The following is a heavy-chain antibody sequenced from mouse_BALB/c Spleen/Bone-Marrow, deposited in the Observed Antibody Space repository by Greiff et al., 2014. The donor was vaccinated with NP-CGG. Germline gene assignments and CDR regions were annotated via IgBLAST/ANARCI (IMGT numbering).Heavy chain of an antibody. CDR2: IDPANGNT. CDR1: GFNVKDTY. D-gene: IGHD2-2*01. J-gene: IGHJ2*01. Sequence: EVKLMESGAELVEPGASVKLSCTASGFNVKDTYIHWVKQRPEQGLEWIGRIDPANGNTKYDPKFQGKATITADTSSNTAYLQLSSLTSEDTAVYYCASYVYGYYFDYWGQGTTLTVSS. V-gene: IGHV14-3*02. CDR3: ASYVYGYYFDY.